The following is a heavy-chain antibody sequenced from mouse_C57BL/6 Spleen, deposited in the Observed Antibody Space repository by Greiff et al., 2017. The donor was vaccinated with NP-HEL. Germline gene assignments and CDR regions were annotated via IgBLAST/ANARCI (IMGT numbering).Heavy chain of an antibody. Sequence: QVQLQQPGAELVRPGSSVKLSCKASGYTFTSYWMHWVKQRPIQGLEWIGNIDPSDSETHYNQKFKDKATLTVDKSSSTAYMQLSSLTSEDSAVYYCARGEALYGYDEGYAMDYWGQGTSVTVSS. V-gene: IGHV1-52*01. D-gene: IGHD2-2*01. CDR3: ARGEALYGYDEGYAMDY. CDR2: IDPSDSET. CDR1: GYTFTSYW. J-gene: IGHJ4*01.